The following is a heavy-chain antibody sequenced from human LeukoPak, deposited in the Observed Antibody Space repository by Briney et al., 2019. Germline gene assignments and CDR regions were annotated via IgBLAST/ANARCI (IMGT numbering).Heavy chain of an antibody. D-gene: IGHD3-22*01. CDR3: AKYPDYYDSSGYYFG. V-gene: IGHV3-23*01. CDR2: ISGSGGST. Sequence: PGGSLRLSCAASGFTFSSYAMSWVRQAPGKGLEWVSAISGSGGSTYYADSVKGRFTISRDNSKNTLYQQMNSLRAEDTAVYYCAKYPDYYDSSGYYFGWGQGTMVTVSS. CDR1: GFTFSSYA. J-gene: IGHJ3*01.